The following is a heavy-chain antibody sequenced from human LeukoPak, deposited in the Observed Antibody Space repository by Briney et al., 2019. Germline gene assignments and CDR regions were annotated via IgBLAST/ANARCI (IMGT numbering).Heavy chain of an antibody. D-gene: IGHD3-10*01. CDR2: ISSRGDDT. Sequence: GGSLRLSCTASGFTFSTLAMSWVRQAPGKGLEWVSSISSRGDDTTYADSVKGRFTISRDNSKNTLYLQMNSLRAEDTAVYYCAKEDPTPYGSGSYYRNVAFDIWGQGTMVTVSS. CDR3: AKEDPTPYGSGSYYRNVAFDI. V-gene: IGHV3-23*01. J-gene: IGHJ3*02. CDR1: GFTFSTLA.